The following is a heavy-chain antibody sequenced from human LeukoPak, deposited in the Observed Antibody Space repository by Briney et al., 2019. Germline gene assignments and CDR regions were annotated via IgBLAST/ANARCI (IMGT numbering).Heavy chain of an antibody. CDR3: ARRGGWLRRTGAFDI. Sequence: ASVKVSCKASGYTFTGYYMHWVRQAPGQGLEWMGWINPNSGGTNYAQKFQGRVTMTTDTSTSTAYMELRSLRSDDTAVYYCARRGGWLRRTGAFDIWGQGTMVTVSS. D-gene: IGHD5-18*01. J-gene: IGHJ3*02. CDR1: GYTFTGYY. V-gene: IGHV1-2*02. CDR2: INPNSGGT.